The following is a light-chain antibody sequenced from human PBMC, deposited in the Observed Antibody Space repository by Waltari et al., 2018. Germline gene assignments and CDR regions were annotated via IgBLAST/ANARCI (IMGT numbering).Light chain of an antibody. CDR1: RSVLYSTINKND. Sequence: DIVMTHSPDSLAVSLGERATISCKSSRSVLYSTINKNDVAWYQQKPGQPPRLLIYLASTRESGVPDRISGGGSGTDFTRTVSGLQAEDVAVDCCQDYDELPLTVGGGTKVEIK. CDR2: LAS. CDR3: QDYDELPLT. V-gene: IGKV4-1*01. J-gene: IGKJ4*01.